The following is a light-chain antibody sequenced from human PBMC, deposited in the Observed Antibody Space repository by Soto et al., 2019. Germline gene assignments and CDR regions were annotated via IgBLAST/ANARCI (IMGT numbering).Light chain of an antibody. CDR3: QQSHTTPRLS. CDR1: QSITNF. Sequence: DIQMTQSPSSLSASVGDKLTITCRANQSITNFLNWYQKKPGEVPKLLIYAASRLESGVPSRFSGSGSGTDFALTINSLQPEDFATYYCQQSHTTPRLSFGSGTRVEFK. J-gene: IGKJ4*01. CDR2: AAS. V-gene: IGKV1-39*01.